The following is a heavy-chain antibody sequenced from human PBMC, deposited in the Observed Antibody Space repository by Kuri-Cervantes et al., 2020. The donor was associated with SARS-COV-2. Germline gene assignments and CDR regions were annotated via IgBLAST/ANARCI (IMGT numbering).Heavy chain of an antibody. CDR2: IYPSGST. CDR3: ARSFMVASYFDY. CDR1: GGSISSGGYY. J-gene: IGHJ4*02. Sequence: SETLSLTCTVSGGSISSGGYYWSWIRQPPGKGLEWIGYIYPSGSTYYNPSLKSRVTISLETSKNQFSLKLSSMTAADTAVYYCARSFMVASYFDYWGQGILVTVSS. D-gene: IGHD5-12*01. V-gene: IGHV4-30-2*01.